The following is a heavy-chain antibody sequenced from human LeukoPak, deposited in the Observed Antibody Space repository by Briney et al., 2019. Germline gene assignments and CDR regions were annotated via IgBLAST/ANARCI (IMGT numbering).Heavy chain of an antibody. D-gene: IGHD1-14*01. J-gene: IGHJ3*02. Sequence: PSETLSLTCTVSDGSISSSNYYWGWIRQPPGMGLEWIGSIYYSGSAYYHPSLKSRGTISIDPSKNQFSLKMSSVTAADTAVYYCARRGITTRAAFDIWGQGTMVIVSS. CDR2: IYYSGSA. CDR1: DGSISSSNYY. CDR3: ARRGITTRAAFDI. V-gene: IGHV4-39*01.